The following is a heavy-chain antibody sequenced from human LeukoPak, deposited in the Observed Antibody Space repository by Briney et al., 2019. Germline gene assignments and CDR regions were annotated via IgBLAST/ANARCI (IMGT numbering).Heavy chain of an antibody. V-gene: IGHV3-66*01. CDR3: ARDSSGYYPHFDY. Sequence: GGSLRLSCAASGFTVSSNYMSWVRQAPGKGLEWVSVIYSGGSTYYADSVKGRFTISRDNSKNTLYLQMNSLRAEDTAVYYCARDSSGYYPHFDYWGQGTLVTVSS. CDR1: GFTVSSNY. J-gene: IGHJ4*02. CDR2: IYSGGST. D-gene: IGHD3-22*01.